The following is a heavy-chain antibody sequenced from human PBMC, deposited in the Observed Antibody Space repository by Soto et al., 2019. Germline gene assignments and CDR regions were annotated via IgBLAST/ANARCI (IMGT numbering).Heavy chain of an antibody. D-gene: IGHD1-26*01. V-gene: IGHV1-18*01. CDR3: ARDQGYSVLRSFDP. J-gene: IGHJ5*02. CDR2: ISGYNDDK. Sequence: QVQLVQSGAEVKKSGASVKISCKASGYSFNIYGISWVRQAPGQGLEWMGWISGYNDDKKYAQKFQGRVTMTKDTSTTTAYMELRSLRSDDTAMYYCARDQGYSVLRSFDPWGQGTLVTVSS. CDR1: GYSFNIYG.